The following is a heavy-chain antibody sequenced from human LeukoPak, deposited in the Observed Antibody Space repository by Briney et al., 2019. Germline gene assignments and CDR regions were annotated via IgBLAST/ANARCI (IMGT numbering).Heavy chain of an antibody. V-gene: IGHV3-23*01. CDR3: AKADCGGDCYDLDY. D-gene: IGHD2-21*02. CDR1: GXXFSNYA. CDR2: ISGSGGTT. Sequence: PGGSLRLSCAASGXXFSNYAMSWVXQAPGXXXXXXSTISGSGGTTYYADSVKGRFTISRDDSKNTLYLQVNSLRAEDTAVYYCAKADCGGDCYDLDYWGQGTLVTVSS. J-gene: IGHJ4*02.